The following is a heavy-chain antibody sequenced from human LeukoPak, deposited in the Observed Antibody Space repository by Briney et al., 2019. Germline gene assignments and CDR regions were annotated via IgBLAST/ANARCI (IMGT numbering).Heavy chain of an antibody. CDR2: IYYSGST. V-gene: IGHV4-30-4*01. CDR3: ARHPARGQQGYAFDI. J-gene: IGHJ3*02. D-gene: IGHD6-13*01. Sequence: SETLSLTCTVSGGSISSGDYYWSWIRQPPGKGLEWIGYIYYSGSTYYNPSLKSRVTISVDTSKNQFSLKLTSVTAADTAFYYCARHPARGQQGYAFDIWGQGTMVTVSS. CDR1: GGSISSGDYY.